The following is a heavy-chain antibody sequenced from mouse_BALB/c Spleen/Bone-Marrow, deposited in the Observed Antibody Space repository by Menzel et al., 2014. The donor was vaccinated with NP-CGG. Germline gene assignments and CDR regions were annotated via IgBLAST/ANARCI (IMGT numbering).Heavy chain of an antibody. Sequence: LKESGSKLVRPGASVKLSCKASGYTFTSYWIHWVKQRPGQGLEWIGNIYPGSGTINYDEKFKNKATLTVDTSSSIAYMQLSSLTSEDSAVYYCRCYDYTMDYWGQGTSVTVSS. D-gene: IGHD1-1*01. CDR1: GYTFTSYW. J-gene: IGHJ4*01. V-gene: IGHV1S22*01. CDR3: RCYDYTMDY. CDR2: IYPGSGTI.